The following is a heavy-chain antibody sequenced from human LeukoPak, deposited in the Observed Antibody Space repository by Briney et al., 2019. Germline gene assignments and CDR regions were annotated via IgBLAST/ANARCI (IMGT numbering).Heavy chain of an antibody. J-gene: IGHJ3*02. D-gene: IGHD3-22*01. CDR1: GFTFSSYA. Sequence: GGSLSLSCAASGFTFSSYAMSWVRQAPGKGLEWVSAISGSGGSTYYADSVKGRFTISRDNSKNTLYLQMNSLRAEDTAVYYCAKDVYNYYDSSGYLNAFDIWGQGTMVTVSS. CDR2: ISGSGGST. CDR3: AKDVYNYYDSSGYLNAFDI. V-gene: IGHV3-23*01.